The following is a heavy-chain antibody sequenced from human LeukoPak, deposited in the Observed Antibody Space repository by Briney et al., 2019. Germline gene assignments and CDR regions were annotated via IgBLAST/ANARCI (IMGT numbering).Heavy chain of an antibody. V-gene: IGHV4-59*01. Sequence: KPSETLSLTCTVSGGSISSYYWSWIRQPPGKGLEWIGYIYYSGSTNYNPSLKSRVTISVDTSKNQFSLKLSSVTAADTAVYYCARGRVATGSGSYYLLNYGMDVWGQGTTVTVSS. CDR2: IYYSGST. J-gene: IGHJ6*02. D-gene: IGHD3-10*01. CDR1: GGSISSYY. CDR3: ARGRVATGSGSYYLLNYGMDV.